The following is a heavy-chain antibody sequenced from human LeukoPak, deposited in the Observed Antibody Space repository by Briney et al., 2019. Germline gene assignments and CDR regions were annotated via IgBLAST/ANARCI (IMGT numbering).Heavy chain of an antibody. D-gene: IGHD3-22*01. V-gene: IGHV1-18*01. CDR2: ISGYNGTT. CDR3: ASLKSYYDSSGYLVTDAFDI. J-gene: IGHJ3*02. Sequence: GASVKVSCKASGYTFTTYNINWVRQAPGQGLEWMGWISGYNGTTNYAQKLQGRVTMTTDTSTSTAYMELRSLKSDDTAVYYCASLKSYYDSSGYLVTDAFDIWGQGTMVTVSS. CDR1: GYTFTTYN.